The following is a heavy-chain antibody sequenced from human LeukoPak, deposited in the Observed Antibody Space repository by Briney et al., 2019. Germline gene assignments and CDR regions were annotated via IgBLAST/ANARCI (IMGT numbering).Heavy chain of an antibody. J-gene: IGHJ4*02. V-gene: IGHV3-49*03. D-gene: IGHD3-10*01. CDR3: TTMPLYTIWSGEQYYFDY. CDR1: GFTFGDYA. Sequence: PGGSLRLSCTASGFTFGDYAMSWFRQAPGKGLEWVGFIRSKAYGGTTEYAASVKGRFTISRDDSKSIAYLQMNSLKTEDTAVYYCTTMPLYTIWSGEQYYFDYWGQGTLVTVSS. CDR2: IRSKAYGGTT.